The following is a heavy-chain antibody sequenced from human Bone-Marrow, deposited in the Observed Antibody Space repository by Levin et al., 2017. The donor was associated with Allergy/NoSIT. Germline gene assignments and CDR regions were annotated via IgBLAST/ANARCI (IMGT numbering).Heavy chain of an antibody. CDR3: ARDPPRCGSGGSCYSPVDYGMDV. CDR2: IYYSGST. D-gene: IGHD2-15*01. V-gene: IGHV4-31*03. Sequence: SETLSLTCTVSGGSISSGGYYWSWIRQHPGKGLEWIGYIYYSGSTYYNPSLKSRVTISVDTSKNQFSLKLSSVTAADTAVYYCARDPPRCGSGGSCYSPVDYGMDVWGQGTTVTVSS. CDR1: GGSISSGGYY. J-gene: IGHJ6*02.